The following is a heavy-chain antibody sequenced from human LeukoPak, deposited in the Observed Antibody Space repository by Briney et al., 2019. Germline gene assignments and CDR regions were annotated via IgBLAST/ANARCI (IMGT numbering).Heavy chain of an antibody. CDR2: INHSGST. CDR1: GGSFSGYY. V-gene: IGHV4-34*01. D-gene: IGHD3-22*01. CDR3: AARSYDSSGYPGYYFDY. J-gene: IGHJ4*02. Sequence: SETLSLTCAVYGGSFSGYYWSWIRQPPGKGPEWIGEINHSGSTNYNPSLKSRVTISVDTSKNQFSLKLSSVTAADTAVYYCAARSYDSSGYPGYYFDYWGQGTLVTVSS.